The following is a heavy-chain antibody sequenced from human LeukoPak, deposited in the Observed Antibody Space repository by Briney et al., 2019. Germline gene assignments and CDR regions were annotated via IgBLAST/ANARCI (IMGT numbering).Heavy chain of an antibody. D-gene: IGHD2-21*01. Sequence: PGGSLRLSCSAAGFTFSSFALSWVRQAPGKGLEWVAGIIGNGGSAYYADSVKGRFTISRDNSKNTHYLHMNGLRTDVTAVYYCAKIVGCRYCWGQGTLVTVSS. J-gene: IGHJ4*02. V-gene: IGHV3-23*01. CDR2: IIGNGGSA. CDR3: AKIVGCRYC. CDR1: GFTFSSFA.